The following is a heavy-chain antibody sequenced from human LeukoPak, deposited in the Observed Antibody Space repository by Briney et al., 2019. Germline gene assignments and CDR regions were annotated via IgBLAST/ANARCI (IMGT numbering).Heavy chain of an antibody. CDR3: AREGTHCSSTSCHNWFDR. D-gene: IGHD2-2*01. J-gene: IGHJ5*02. V-gene: IGHV1-18*01. CDR1: GYTFTSYG. Sequence: GASVTVSCKASGYTFTSYGISWVRQAPGQGLEWMGWISAYKGNTNYAQKPQGRVTMTTDTSTSTAYMELRSLRSDDTAVYYCAREGTHCSSTSCHNWFDRWGQGTLVTVSS. CDR2: ISAYKGNT.